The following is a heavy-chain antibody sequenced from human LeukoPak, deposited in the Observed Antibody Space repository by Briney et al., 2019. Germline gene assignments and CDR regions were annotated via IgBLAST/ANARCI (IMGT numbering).Heavy chain of an antibody. V-gene: IGHV4-31*03. Sequence: PSETLSLTCTVSGGSISSGGYYWSWIRQHPGKGLEWIGYIYYSGSTYYNPSLKSRVTISVDTSKNQFSLKLSSVTAADTAVYFCARRRVVVASTDGASGAFDIWGQGTMVTVSS. CDR3: ARRRVVVASTDGASGAFDI. J-gene: IGHJ3*02. D-gene: IGHD2-15*01. CDR1: GGSISSGGYY. CDR2: IYYSGST.